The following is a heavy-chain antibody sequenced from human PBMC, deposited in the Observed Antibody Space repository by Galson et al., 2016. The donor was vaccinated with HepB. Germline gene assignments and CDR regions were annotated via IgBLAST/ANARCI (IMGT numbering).Heavy chain of an antibody. CDR1: GFTFSSYW. Sequence: SLRLSCAVSGFTFSSYWMGWVRQAPGRGLEWVANIKQDGSEKYYVDSVKGRFTISRDNAKNSLYLQMNSLRAEDTAVYYCARLEVYSSDYWGQGTLVTVSS. D-gene: IGHD6-13*01. CDR3: ARLEVYSSDY. J-gene: IGHJ4*02. CDR2: IKQDGSEK. V-gene: IGHV3-7*01.